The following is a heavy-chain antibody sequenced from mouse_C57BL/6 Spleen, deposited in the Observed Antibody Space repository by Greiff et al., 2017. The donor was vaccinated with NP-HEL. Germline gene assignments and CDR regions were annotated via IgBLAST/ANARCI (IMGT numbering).Heavy chain of an antibody. D-gene: IGHD1-1*01. Sequence: VQLQQPGAELVKPGASVKLSCKASGYTFTSYWMQWVKQRPGQGLEWIGEIDPSDSYTNYNQKFKGKATLTVDTSSSTAYMQLSSLTSEDSAVYYCARRDYYGSEYFDVWGTGTTVTVSS. J-gene: IGHJ1*03. V-gene: IGHV1-50*01. CDR1: GYTFTSYW. CDR3: ARRDYYGSEYFDV. CDR2: IDPSDSYT.